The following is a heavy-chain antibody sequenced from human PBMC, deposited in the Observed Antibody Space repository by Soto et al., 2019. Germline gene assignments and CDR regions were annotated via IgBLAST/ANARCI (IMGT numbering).Heavy chain of an antibody. Sequence: GGSLRLSCATSGFTFGDFAMHWVRQGPGKGLQWVSGVSWNSGSIDYADSVKGRFTISRDNAKNSLYLQMNSLRAEDTALYYCAKASAYSFVNGGYFDYWGQGALVTVSS. J-gene: IGHJ4*02. CDR2: VSWNSGSI. D-gene: IGHD5-18*01. CDR1: GFTFGDFA. CDR3: AKASAYSFVNGGYFDY. V-gene: IGHV3-9*01.